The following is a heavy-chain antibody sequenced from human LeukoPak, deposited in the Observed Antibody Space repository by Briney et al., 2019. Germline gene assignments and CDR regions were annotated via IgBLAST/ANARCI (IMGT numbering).Heavy chain of an antibody. J-gene: IGHJ4*02. CDR3: ARCAVATVTTPPGPGDY. CDR1: VYTFTSYG. Sequence: ASVKVSCKASVYTFTSYGISWVRQAPGQGLEWMGWISAYNGNTNYAQKLQGRVTLTTDTSTSTAYMELRSLRSDDTAVYYCARCAVATVTTPPGPGDYWGQGTLVTVSS. CDR2: ISAYNGNT. D-gene: IGHD4-17*01. V-gene: IGHV1-18*01.